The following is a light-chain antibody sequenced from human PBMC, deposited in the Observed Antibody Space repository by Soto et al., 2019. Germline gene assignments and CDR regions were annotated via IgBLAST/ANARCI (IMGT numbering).Light chain of an antibody. CDR2: GAS. V-gene: IGKV3D-15*01. CDR1: QSVNIY. CDR3: QQYNNWPRT. Sequence: EIVMTQSPATLSVSPGERATLSCRASQSVNIYLAWYQQKPGQAPRLLIFGASYRATGIPARFSGSGSGTEFNLTISSLQSEDFAVYYCQQYNNWPRTFGQGTKLEIK. J-gene: IGKJ2*01.